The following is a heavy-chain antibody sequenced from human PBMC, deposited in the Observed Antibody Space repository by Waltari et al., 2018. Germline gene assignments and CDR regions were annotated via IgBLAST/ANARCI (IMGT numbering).Heavy chain of an antibody. CDR2: ISYDGSNK. CDR3: ARDFASTYFFDY. V-gene: IGHV3-30-3*01. Sequence: QVQLVDSGGGVVQPGRSLRLSCAASGFTFSSYAMHWVRQAPGKGLEWVAVISYDGSNKYYADSVKGRFTISRDNSKNTLYLQMNSLRAEDTAVYYCARDFASTYFFDYWGQGTLVTVSS. J-gene: IGHJ4*02. CDR1: GFTFSSYA.